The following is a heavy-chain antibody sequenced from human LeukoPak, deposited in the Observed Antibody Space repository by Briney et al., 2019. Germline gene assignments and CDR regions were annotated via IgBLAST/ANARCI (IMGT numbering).Heavy chain of an antibody. CDR2: ISSSGSTI. CDR3: AREAVAGTGFDY. V-gene: IGHV3-48*03. J-gene: IGHJ4*02. Sequence: PGGSLRLSCAASGFTFNSYEMNWVHQAPGKGLEWVSYISSSGSTIYYADSVKGRFTISRDNAKNSLYLQMNSLRAEDTAVYYCAREAVAGTGFDYWGQGTLVTVSS. D-gene: IGHD6-19*01. CDR1: GFTFNSYE.